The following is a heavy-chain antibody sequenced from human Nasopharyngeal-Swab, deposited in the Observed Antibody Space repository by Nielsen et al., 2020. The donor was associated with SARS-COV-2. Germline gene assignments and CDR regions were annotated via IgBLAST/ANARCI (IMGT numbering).Heavy chain of an antibody. V-gene: IGHV1-69*13. CDR1: GYTFSSYA. CDR2: IIPIFGTA. J-gene: IGHJ4*02. D-gene: IGHD1-26*01. Sequence: SVKVSCKASGYTFSSYAISWVRQAPGQGLEWMGGIIPIFGTANYAQKFQGRVTITADESTSTAYMELSSLRSEDTAVYYCARERDKYSGSYNFDYWGQGTLVTVSS. CDR3: ARERDKYSGSYNFDY.